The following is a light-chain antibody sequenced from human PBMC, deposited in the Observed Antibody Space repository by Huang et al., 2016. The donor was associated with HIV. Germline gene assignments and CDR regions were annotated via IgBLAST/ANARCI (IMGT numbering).Light chain of an antibody. V-gene: IGKV4-1*01. CDR2: WAS. CDR3: QQYYSTPPVT. J-gene: IGKJ3*01. Sequence: DIVMTQSPDSLAVSLGERATINCKSSQSVLYSSNNKNYLAWYQQKPGQPPKLLIYWASTRESGVPGRFSGSWSGTDFTLTISSLQAEDVAVYYCQQYYSTPPVTFGPGTKVDIK. CDR1: QSVLYSSNNKNY.